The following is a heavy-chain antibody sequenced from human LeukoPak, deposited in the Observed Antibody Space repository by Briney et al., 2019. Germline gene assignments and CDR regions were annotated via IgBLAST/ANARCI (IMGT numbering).Heavy chain of an antibody. CDR2: IIPILGIA. D-gene: IGHD3-22*01. J-gene: IGHJ4*02. V-gene: IGHV1-69*04. CDR1: GGTFSSYA. CDR3: ASGAGYDSSGYPFDY. Sequence: GSSVKVSCKASGGTFSSYAISWVRQAPGQGLEWMGRIIPILGIANYAQKFQGRVTITADKSTSTAYMELSSLRSEDTAVHYCASGAGYDSSGYPFDYWGQGTLVTVSS.